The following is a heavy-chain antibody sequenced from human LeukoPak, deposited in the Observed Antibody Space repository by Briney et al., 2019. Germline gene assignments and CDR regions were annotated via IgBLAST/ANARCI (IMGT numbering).Heavy chain of an antibody. V-gene: IGHV4-30-2*01. CDR2: IYRSGST. CDR1: GGPISSGGYS. D-gene: IGHD3-10*01. CDR3: ARADYYGSGGCPPYFGY. Sequence: SQTLSLTCAVSGGPISSGGYSWNWIRQPPGQGLEWIGYIYRSGSTYYNPSLEIRVTILIDRSKNQFSLNLSSVTAADTAVYYCARADYYGSGGCPPYFGYWAREPWSPSPQ. J-gene: IGHJ4*02.